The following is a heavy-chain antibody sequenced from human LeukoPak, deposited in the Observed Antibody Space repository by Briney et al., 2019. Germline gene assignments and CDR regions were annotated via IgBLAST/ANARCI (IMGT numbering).Heavy chain of an antibody. CDR3: ARDLLRYFDWFLFSY. D-gene: IGHD3-9*01. J-gene: IGHJ4*02. V-gene: IGHV4-30-2*01. CDR2: IYHSGST. CDR1: GGSISSGGYY. Sequence: SETLSLTCTVSGGSISSGGYYWSWIRQPPGKGLEWIGYIYHSGSTYYNPSLKSRVTISVDTSKNQFSLKLSSVTAADTAVYYCARDLLRYFDWFLFSYWGQGTLVTVSS.